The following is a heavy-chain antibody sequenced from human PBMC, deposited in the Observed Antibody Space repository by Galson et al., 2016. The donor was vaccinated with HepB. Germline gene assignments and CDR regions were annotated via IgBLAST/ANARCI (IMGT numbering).Heavy chain of an antibody. CDR3: ARIRRWGKDYLDS. Sequence: PALVTPPQTLTLTCTFSGFSLNTSGMCVSWIRQPPGKALEWLALIDWEDDKYHSTSLKTRLTISKDTSKNQVVLKVTNMDTVDTATYYCARIRRWGKDYLDSWGQGTLVTVSS. V-gene: IGHV2-70*01. CDR1: GFSLNTSGMC. D-gene: IGHD7-27*01. J-gene: IGHJ4*02. CDR2: IDWEDDK.